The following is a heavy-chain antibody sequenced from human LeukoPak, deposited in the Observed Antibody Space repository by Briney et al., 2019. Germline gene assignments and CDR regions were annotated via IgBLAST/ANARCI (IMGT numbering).Heavy chain of an antibody. J-gene: IGHJ6*03. V-gene: IGHV3-30*02. CDR2: IRYDGSNK. CDR3: AKDEVDTAMVPKYMDV. CDR1: GFSISYKY. D-gene: IGHD5-18*01. Sequence: GGSLRLSCTSSGFSISYKYMSWVRQAPGKGLEWVAFIRYDGSNKYYADSVKGRFTISRDNSKNTLYLQMNSLRAEDTAVYYCAKDEVDTAMVPKYMDVWGKGTTVTISS.